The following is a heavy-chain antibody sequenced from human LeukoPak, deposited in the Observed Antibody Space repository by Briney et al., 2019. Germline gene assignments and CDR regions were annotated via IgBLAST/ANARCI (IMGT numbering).Heavy chain of an antibody. V-gene: IGHV3-23*01. J-gene: IGHJ3*02. CDR3: AKDMMDIVVVVAAEDAFDI. CDR1: GFTVSSNY. CDR2: ISGSGGST. Sequence: GGSLRLSCAASGFTVSSNYMSWVRQAPGKGLEWVSAISGSGGSTYYADSVKGRFTISRDNSKNTLYLQMNSLRAEDTAVYYCAKDMMDIVVVVAAEDAFDIWGQGTMVTVSS. D-gene: IGHD2-15*01.